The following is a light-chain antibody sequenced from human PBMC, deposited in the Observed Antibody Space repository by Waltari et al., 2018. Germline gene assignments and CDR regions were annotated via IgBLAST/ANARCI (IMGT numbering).Light chain of an antibody. V-gene: IGLV2-14*01. J-gene: IGLJ3*02. CDR2: DVS. Sequence: QSALTQPASVSGSPGQSITISCPGPSSAVGFYTYVSWYQQHPGKAPKLMIYDVSERPAGVSNRFSGSKSGNTASLTISGLQAEDEADYYCNSYAGSSSWVFGGGTKLTVL. CDR3: NSYAGSSSWV. CDR1: SSAVGFYTY.